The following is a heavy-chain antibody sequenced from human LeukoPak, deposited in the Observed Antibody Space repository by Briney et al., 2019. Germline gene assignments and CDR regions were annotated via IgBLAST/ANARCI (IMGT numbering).Heavy chain of an antibody. D-gene: IGHD3-22*01. CDR1: GGSISSGSYY. CDR3: ARGVTYYYDSSGYLY. V-gene: IGHV4-61*02. J-gene: IGHJ4*02. Sequence: SRTLSLTCTVSGGSISSGSYYWSWIRQPAGKGLEWIGRIHTSGRTNYNPSLKSRVTISVDTSKNQFSLELTSVTAADTAVYYCARGVTYYYDSSGYLYWGQGTLVTVSS. CDR2: IHTSGRT.